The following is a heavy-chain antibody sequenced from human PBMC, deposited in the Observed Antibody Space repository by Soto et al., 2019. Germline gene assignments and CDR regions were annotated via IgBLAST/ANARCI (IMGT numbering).Heavy chain of an antibody. V-gene: IGHV3-15*07. CDR3: TANAYRSSWVTLYH. CDR2: IKSKTDSGAA. J-gene: IGHJ5*02. Sequence: PGRPLRLPSAASGVTFVAPWISWIRQTPGKGLEWVGRIKSKTDSGAADYAAPVKGRFTISRDDSKTTLYLQMNSLKSEDTAMYFYTANAYRSSWVTLYHWGQGTLVTGSS. CDR1: GVTFVAPW. D-gene: IGHD6-13*01.